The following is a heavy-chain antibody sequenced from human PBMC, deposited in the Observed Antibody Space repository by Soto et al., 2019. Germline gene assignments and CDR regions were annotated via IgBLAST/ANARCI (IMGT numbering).Heavy chain of an antibody. CDR2: IDPSGGKT. D-gene: IGHD3-10*01. Sequence: VKVSCKASGYTFTRDQIHWVRQAPGQGLEWMGMIDPSGGKTNYAQKFQGRVTMTRDTSTSTVYMALSSLRSEDTAIYFCGRVMRSLLSITALDTWGQGTLVTVSS. V-gene: IGHV1-46*01. CDR3: GRVMRSLLSITALDT. J-gene: IGHJ5*02. CDR1: GYTFTRDQ.